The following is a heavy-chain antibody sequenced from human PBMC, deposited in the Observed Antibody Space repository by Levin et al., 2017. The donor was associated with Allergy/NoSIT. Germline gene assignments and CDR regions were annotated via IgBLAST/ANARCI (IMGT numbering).Heavy chain of an antibody. CDR3: ARVSCTNGVCYGRAYYFDY. J-gene: IGHJ4*02. CDR2: INPSGGST. V-gene: IGHV1-46*01. D-gene: IGHD2-8*01. CDR1: GYTFTSYY. Sequence: GASVKVSCKASGYTFTSYYMHWVRQAPGQGLEWMGIINPSGGSTSYAQKFQGRVTMTRDTSTSTVYMELSSLRSEDTAVYYCARVSCTNGVCYGRAYYFDYWGQGTLVTVSS.